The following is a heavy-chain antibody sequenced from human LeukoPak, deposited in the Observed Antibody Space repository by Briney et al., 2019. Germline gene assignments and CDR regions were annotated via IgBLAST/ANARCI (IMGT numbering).Heavy chain of an antibody. CDR3: ARETTRDCSSTSCWG. CDR2: ISGSGGST. D-gene: IGHD2-2*01. V-gene: IGHV3-23*01. Sequence: GGSLRLSCAASGFTFSSYAMSWVRQAPGKGLEWVSAISGSGGSTYYADSVKGRFTISRDNSKNTLYLQMNSLRAEDTAVYYCARETTRDCSSTSCWGWGQGTLDTVSS. J-gene: IGHJ4*02. CDR1: GFTFSSYA.